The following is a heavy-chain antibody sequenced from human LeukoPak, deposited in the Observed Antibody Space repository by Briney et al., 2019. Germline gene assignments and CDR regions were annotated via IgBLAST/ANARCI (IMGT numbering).Heavy chain of an antibody. J-gene: IGHJ4*02. CDR2: ISYDGSNN. D-gene: IGHD5-12*01. CDR3: ARGRNIVATSGYFDF. V-gene: IGHV3-30-3*01. CDR1: GFTFSSYA. Sequence: GGSLRLSCAASGFTFSSYAMHWFRQAPGKGLEWVATISYDGSNNYYADSVKGRLTISRDNSKNTLYLQMNSLRAEDTAVYYCARGRNIVATSGYFDFWGQGTLVTVSS.